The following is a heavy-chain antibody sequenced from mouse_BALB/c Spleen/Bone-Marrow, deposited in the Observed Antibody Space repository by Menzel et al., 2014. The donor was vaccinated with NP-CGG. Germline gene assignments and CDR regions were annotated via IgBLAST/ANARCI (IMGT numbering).Heavy chain of an antibody. CDR1: GFSLSTSGMG. D-gene: IGHD1-2*01. CDR3: ARFITTATWYFDV. Sequence: QVTLKVCGPGILQPSQTLSLTCSFSGFSLSTSGMGVSWIRQPSGKGLEWLAHIYWDDDKRYNPSLKSRLTISKDTSXNQVFLKITSVDTADTATYYCARFITTATWYFDVWGAGTTVTVSS. CDR2: IYWDDDK. J-gene: IGHJ1*01. V-gene: IGHV8-12*01.